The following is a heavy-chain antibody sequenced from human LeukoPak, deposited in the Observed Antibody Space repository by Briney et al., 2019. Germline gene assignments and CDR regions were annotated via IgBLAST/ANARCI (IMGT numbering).Heavy chain of an antibody. D-gene: IGHD3-3*01. CDR3: ARTYYDFWSGYYYYYMDV. CDR2: IISIFGTA. CDR1: GGTFSSYA. J-gene: IGHJ6*03. V-gene: IGHV1-69*01. Sequence: GSSVKVSCKASGGTFSSYAISWVRQAPGQGLEWMGGIISIFGTANYAQKFQGRVTITADESTSTAYMELSSLRSEDTAVYYCARTYYDFWSGYYYYYMDVWGKGTTVTVSS.